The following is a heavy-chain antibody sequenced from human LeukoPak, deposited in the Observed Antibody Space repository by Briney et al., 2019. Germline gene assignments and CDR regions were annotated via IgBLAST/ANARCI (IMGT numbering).Heavy chain of an antibody. D-gene: IGHD6-19*01. Sequence: AGGSLRLSCAASGFTFSSYSMNWVRQAPGKGLEWVSYISSSSSTIYYADSVKGRFTISRDNAKNSLYLQMNSLRAEDTAVYYCARDHSSGWDLGWFDPWGQRTLVTVSS. J-gene: IGHJ5*02. CDR1: GFTFSSYS. V-gene: IGHV3-48*01. CDR2: ISSSSSTI. CDR3: ARDHSSGWDLGWFDP.